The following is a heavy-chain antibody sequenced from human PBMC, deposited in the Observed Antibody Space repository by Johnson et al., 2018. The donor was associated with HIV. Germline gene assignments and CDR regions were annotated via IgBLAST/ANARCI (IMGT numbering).Heavy chain of an antibody. CDR3: AKWTRDGYNYVHAFDI. CDR1: GFTFSNYG. Sequence: QMLLVESGGGVVQPGGSLRLSCAASGFTFSNYGMHWVRQAPGKGLEWVAFIRYDGSNKYYADSVKGRFTISRDNSKNTLYLQMNSLRAEDTAVYYCAKWTRDGYNYVHAFDIWGQGTMVTVSS. V-gene: IGHV3-30*02. D-gene: IGHD5-24*01. CDR2: IRYDGSNK. J-gene: IGHJ3*02.